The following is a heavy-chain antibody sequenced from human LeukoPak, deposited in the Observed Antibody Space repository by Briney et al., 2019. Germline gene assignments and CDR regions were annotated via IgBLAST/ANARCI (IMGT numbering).Heavy chain of an antibody. CDR1: GYTFTSYS. V-gene: IGHV1-18*01. CDR3: AKDRWRDGSSSFDN. CDR2: ISTYNGNS. Sequence: ASVKVSCKASGYTFTSYSINWVRQVPGQGLEWMGWISTYNGNSNYAQKLQGRVTMTTDTSTSTAYMELRSLRSDDTAMYYCAKDRWRDGSSSFDNWGQGTLVTVSS. J-gene: IGHJ4*02. D-gene: IGHD6-6*01.